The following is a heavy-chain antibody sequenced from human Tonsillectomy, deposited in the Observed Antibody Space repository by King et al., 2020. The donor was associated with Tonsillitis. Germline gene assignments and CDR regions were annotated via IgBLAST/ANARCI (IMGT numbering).Heavy chain of an antibody. J-gene: IGHJ3*02. Sequence: QLVESGGGLIQPGGSLRLSCAASGFTVISNFMSWVRQAPGKGLEWVSGIYSGDSTYYADSVKGRFTISRDNSKNTLYLQMNSLRAEDTAVYYCARGGNNWTEGAVFVIGGQGTLVPVSS. V-gene: IGHV3-53*01. CDR1: GFTVISNF. D-gene: IGHD1-1*01. CDR2: IYSGDST. CDR3: ARGGNNWTEGAVFVI.